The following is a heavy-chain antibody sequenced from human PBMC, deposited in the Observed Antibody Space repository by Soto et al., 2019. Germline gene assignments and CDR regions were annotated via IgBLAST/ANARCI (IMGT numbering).Heavy chain of an antibody. Sequence: PSETLSLTCTVSRGSINNSYWTWIRQPPGKRLEWIGYIHYTGTTNHNPSLRGRVTMSVDTSKNQFSLKLSSVTATDTAVYYCARVSRYDSSGYYAGFLDYWGQGTLVTVSS. J-gene: IGHJ4*02. CDR2: IHYTGTT. V-gene: IGHV4-59*01. CDR1: RGSINNSY. D-gene: IGHD3-22*01. CDR3: ARVSRYDSSGYYAGFLDY.